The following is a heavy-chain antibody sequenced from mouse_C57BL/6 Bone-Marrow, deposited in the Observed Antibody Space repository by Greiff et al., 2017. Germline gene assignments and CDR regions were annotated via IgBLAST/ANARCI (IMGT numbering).Heavy chain of an antibody. V-gene: IGHV5-4*03. CDR2: ISDGGSYT. Sequence: EVKLEESGGGLVKPGGSLKLSCAASGFTFSSYAMSWVRQTPEKRLEWVATISDGGSYTYYPDNVKGRFIISRDNAKNNLYRQMSHLKSEDTAMYYCARGVTTVVAWYFDVWGTGTTVTVSS. CDR1: GFTFSSYA. CDR3: ARGVTTVVAWYFDV. D-gene: IGHD1-1*01. J-gene: IGHJ1*03.